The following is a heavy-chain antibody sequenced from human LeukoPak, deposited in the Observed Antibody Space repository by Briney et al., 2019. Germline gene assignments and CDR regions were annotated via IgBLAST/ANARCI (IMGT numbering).Heavy chain of an antibody. CDR1: GFRVSDYY. CDR3: ARYRAALQDWVEFDP. Sequence: TGGSLRLSCAVSGFRVSDYYMSWVRQAPGKGLEWVGLIRDSGEAFYADFVRGRFAISRDESENTLYLQMNGLRVEDTAVYFCARYRAALQDWVEFDPWGQGTPVIVSS. V-gene: IGHV3-66*02. CDR2: IRDSGEA. D-gene: IGHD3/OR15-3a*01. J-gene: IGHJ5*02.